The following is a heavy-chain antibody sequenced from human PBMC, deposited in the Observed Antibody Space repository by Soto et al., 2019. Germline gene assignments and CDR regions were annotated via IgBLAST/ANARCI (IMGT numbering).Heavy chain of an antibody. V-gene: IGHV3-23*01. CDR3: AKDFVVVPAAIGDY. CDR1: GFTFSSYA. CDR2: ISGSGGST. Sequence: GESLKISCAASGFTFSSYAMSWVRQAPGKGLEWVSAISGSGGSTYYADSVKGRFTISRDNSKNTLYLQMNSLRAEDTAVYYCAKDFVVVPAAIGDYWGQGTLVTVSS. J-gene: IGHJ4*02. D-gene: IGHD2-2*02.